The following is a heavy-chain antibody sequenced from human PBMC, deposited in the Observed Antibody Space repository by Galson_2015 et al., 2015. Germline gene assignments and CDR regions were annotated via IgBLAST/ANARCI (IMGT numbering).Heavy chain of an antibody. CDR2: FDPEDGET. D-gene: IGHD4-17*01. V-gene: IGHV1-24*01. Sequence: LVKVSCKVSGYTLTELSMHWVRQAPGKGLEWMGGFDPEDGETIYAQKFQGRVTMTEDTSTDTAYMELSSLRSEDTAVYYCATTTPRTTGLDYWGQGTLVTVSS. CDR1: GYTLTELS. J-gene: IGHJ4*02. CDR3: ATTTPRTTGLDY.